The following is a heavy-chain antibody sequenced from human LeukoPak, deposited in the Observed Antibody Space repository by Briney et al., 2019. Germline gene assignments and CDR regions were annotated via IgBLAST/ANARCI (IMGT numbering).Heavy chain of an antibody. CDR1: GGSISSSSYY. D-gene: IGHD6-13*01. V-gene: IGHV4-39*01. J-gene: IGHJ1*01. CDR3: ASSWGQQLYFQH. CDR2: IYYSGCT. Sequence: SGTLSLTCTVYGGSISSSSYYWGWIRQPPGKGREWNGSIYYSGCTYYNPSLKSRVTISVDTSKNPSSLQLSSVTAADTAVYYCASSWGQQLYFQHWGQGTLVTVSS.